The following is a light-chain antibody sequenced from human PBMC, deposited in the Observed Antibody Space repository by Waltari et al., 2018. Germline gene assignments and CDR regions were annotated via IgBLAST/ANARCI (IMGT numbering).Light chain of an antibody. CDR3: QQYNSYAWT. CDR1: QSISSW. Sequence: DIQMTQSPSTLSASVGDRVTITCRASQSISSWLAWYQKKTGKAPKPLISKASSLESGVPSRFSGSGSGTEFTLTISSLQPDDFATYSCQQYNSYAWTFGQGTKVEIK. V-gene: IGKV1-5*03. CDR2: KAS. J-gene: IGKJ1*01.